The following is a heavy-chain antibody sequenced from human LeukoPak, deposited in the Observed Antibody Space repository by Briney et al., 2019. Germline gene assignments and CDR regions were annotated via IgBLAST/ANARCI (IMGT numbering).Heavy chain of an antibody. D-gene: IGHD6-19*01. Sequence: GGSLRLSCAASGFTFSSYAMSWVRQAPGKGLEWVSAISGSGGSTYYADTVKGRFTISRDNSKNTLYLQMSGLRAEDTAVYYCAKLLGAVARYFEFWGRGTLVTVSS. CDR1: GFTFSSYA. CDR3: AKLLGAVARYFEF. CDR2: ISGSGGST. V-gene: IGHV3-23*01. J-gene: IGHJ4*02.